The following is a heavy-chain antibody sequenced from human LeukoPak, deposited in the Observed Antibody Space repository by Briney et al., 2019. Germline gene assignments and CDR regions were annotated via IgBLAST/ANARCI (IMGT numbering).Heavy chain of an antibody. CDR3: ARPYCSGGSCYYSDTFDI. D-gene: IGHD2-15*01. CDR2: IYPADSDT. CDR1: GYSFTSYW. J-gene: IGHJ3*02. Sequence: GESLKISCKGSGYSFTSYWIGWVRQMPGKGLEWMGIIYPADSDTRYSPSFRGQVTISADKSISTAYLQWSSLKASDTAMYHCARPYCSGGSCYYSDTFDIWGQGTVVTVSS. V-gene: IGHV5-51*01.